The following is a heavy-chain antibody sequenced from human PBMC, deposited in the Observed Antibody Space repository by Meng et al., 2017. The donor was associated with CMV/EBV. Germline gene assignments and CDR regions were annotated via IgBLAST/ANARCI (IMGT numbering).Heavy chain of an antibody. D-gene: IGHD2-2*01. CDR1: GYTFTSYD. J-gene: IGHJ5*02. V-gene: IGHV1-8*03. CDR3: ARGLGRGPYCSSTSCYENWFDP. Sequence: ASVKVSCKASGYTFTSYDINWVRQATGQGLEWMGWMNHNSGNTGYAQKFQGRVTITRNTSISTAYMELSSLRSEDTAVYYCARGLGRGPYCSSTSCYENWFDPWGQGTLVTVSS. CDR2: MNHNSGNT.